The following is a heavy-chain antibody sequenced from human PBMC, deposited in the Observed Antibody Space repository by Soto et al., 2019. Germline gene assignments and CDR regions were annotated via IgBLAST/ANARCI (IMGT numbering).Heavy chain of an antibody. CDR1: GYTFSNFG. D-gene: IGHD2-2*01. CDR3: ARADVAVVPAADGLDV. CDR2: ISAYSGDT. V-gene: IGHV1-18*01. Sequence: GASVKVSCKASGYTFSNFGISWVRQAPGQGLEWMGWISAYSGDTNSAQKLQGRVTMTTDTSASTAYMELRSLKFDDTAVYYCARADVAVVPAADGLDVWGQGTTVTVSS. J-gene: IGHJ6*02.